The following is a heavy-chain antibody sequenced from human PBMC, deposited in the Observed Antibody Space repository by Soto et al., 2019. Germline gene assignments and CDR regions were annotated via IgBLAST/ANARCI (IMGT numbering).Heavy chain of an antibody. J-gene: IGHJ1*01. Sequence: QVQLVQSGAEVKKPGASVKVSCKASGYTLTGYDINWVRQATGQGLEWMGWMNPKSGNTGYAQKFQGRVTMTRNTSTSTAFMELSSLRSEDTAVYYCARGYCSGGNCYSADFQHWGQGTLVTVSS. D-gene: IGHD2-15*01. CDR1: GYTLTGYD. CDR3: ARGYCSGGNCYSADFQH. V-gene: IGHV1-8*01. CDR2: MNPKSGNT.